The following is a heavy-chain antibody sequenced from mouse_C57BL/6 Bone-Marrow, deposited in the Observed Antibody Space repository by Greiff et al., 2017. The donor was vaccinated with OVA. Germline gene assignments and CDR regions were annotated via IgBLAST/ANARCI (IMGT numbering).Heavy chain of an antibody. Sequence: QVQLQQSGAELVRPGTSVKLSCKASGYTFTSYWMHWVKQRPGQGLEWIGVIDPSDSYTNYNQKFKGKATLTVDTSSGTAYMQLSSLTSEDSAVYYCAVYGSSYGAWFAYWGQGTLVTVSA. V-gene: IGHV1-59*01. CDR1: GYTFTSYW. D-gene: IGHD1-1*01. CDR3: AVYGSSYGAWFAY. J-gene: IGHJ3*01. CDR2: IDPSDSYT.